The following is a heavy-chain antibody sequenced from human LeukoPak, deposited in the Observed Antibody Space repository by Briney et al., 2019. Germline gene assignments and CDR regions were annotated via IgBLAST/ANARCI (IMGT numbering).Heavy chain of an antibody. CDR2: INPNSGGT. D-gene: IGHD3-10*01. Sequence: GASVKVSCKASGYTFTGYYMHWVRQAPGQGLEWMGWINPNSGGTNYAQKFQGRVTMTRDTSISTAYMELSRLRSDDTAVYYCARLRVLDYYGLGTNEEEFDYWGQGTLVTVSS. CDR1: GYTFTGYY. CDR3: ARLRVLDYYGLGTNEEEFDY. V-gene: IGHV1-2*02. J-gene: IGHJ4*02.